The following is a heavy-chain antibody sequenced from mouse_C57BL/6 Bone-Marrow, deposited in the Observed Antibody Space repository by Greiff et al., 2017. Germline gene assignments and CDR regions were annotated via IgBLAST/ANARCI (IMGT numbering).Heavy chain of an antibody. CDR3: STGHGSSYYYAMDY. Sequence: VQLQQSGPELVKPGASVKISCKASGYTFTDYYMNWVKQSHGKSLEWIGDINPNNGGTSYNQKFKGKATLTVDKSSSTAYMVLRSLTSADYAVYYGSTGHGSSYYYAMDYWGQGTSVTVSS. D-gene: IGHD1-1*01. V-gene: IGHV1-26*01. J-gene: IGHJ4*01. CDR2: INPNNGGT. CDR1: GYTFTDYY.